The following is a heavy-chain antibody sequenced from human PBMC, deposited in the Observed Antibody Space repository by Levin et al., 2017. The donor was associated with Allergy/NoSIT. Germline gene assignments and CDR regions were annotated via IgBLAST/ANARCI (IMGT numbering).Heavy chain of an antibody. CDR1: GGSFSGYY. D-gene: IGHD3-10*01. CDR2: INHSGTT. J-gene: IGHJ4*02. Sequence: KASETLSLTCAVYGGSFSGYYWSWIRQPPGKGLEWIGDINHSGTTNYNPSLKSRVTISGDTSKNQFSLKLSSVTAADTAVYYCAREVGSGSYEYYFDYWGQGTLVTVSS. V-gene: IGHV4-34*01. CDR3: AREVGSGSYEYYFDY.